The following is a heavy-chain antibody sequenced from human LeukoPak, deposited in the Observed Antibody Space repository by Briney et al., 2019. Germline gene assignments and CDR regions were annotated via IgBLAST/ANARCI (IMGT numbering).Heavy chain of an antibody. D-gene: IGHD2-15*01. CDR3: AGASSNGVVIDATSFDL. J-gene: IGHJ4*02. CDR1: GFIGSDGY. V-gene: IGHV3-66*01. Sequence: GGSLRLSCAVSGFIGSDGYMNWVRQAPGKGLEWLSVIYRGGATYYADSVKGRFIISRDSFQDTWHLQLNSLRAEDSAVYYCAGASSNGVVIDATSFDLWGQGTLVIVSS. CDR2: IYRGGAT.